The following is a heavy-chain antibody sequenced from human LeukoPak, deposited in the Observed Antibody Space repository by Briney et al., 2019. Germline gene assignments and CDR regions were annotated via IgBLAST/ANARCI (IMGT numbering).Heavy chain of an antibody. CDR2: ISSSSSYT. D-gene: IGHD2-15*01. CDR1: GFTFSSYS. CDR3: AREVVAATTWFDP. J-gene: IGHJ5*02. Sequence: GGSLRLSCAASGFTFSSYSMNWVRQAPGKGLEWVSSISSSSSYTYYADSVKGRFTISRDNAKNSLYLQMNSLRAEDTAVYYCAREVVAATTWFDPWGQGTLVTVSS. V-gene: IGHV3-21*01.